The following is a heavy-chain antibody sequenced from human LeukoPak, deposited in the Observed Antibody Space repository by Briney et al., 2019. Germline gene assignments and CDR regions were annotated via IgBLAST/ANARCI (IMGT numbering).Heavy chain of an antibody. CDR1: GFTFDDYA. D-gene: IGHD6-13*01. CDR3: AKGVSRAYSSSCGY. J-gene: IGHJ4*02. Sequence: GGSLRLSCAASGFTFDDYAMHWVRQAPGKGLEWVSGISWNSGSIGYADSVKGRFTISRDNAKNSLYLQMNSLRAEDTALYYCAKGVSRAYSSSCGYWGQGTLVTVSS. V-gene: IGHV3-9*01. CDR2: ISWNSGSI.